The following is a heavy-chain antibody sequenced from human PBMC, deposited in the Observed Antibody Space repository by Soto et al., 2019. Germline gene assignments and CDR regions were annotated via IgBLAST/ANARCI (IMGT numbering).Heavy chain of an antibody. D-gene: IGHD6-6*01. CDR3: AKDAEYGSSHFDY. CDR1: GFTFNTYG. Sequence: GGSLRLSCAASGFTFNTYGMTWVRQAPGKGLEWVSTISGSGGSTYYADSVKGRFTITRDNSKNTLYLQMSSLRDEDTAVYYCAKDAEYGSSHFDYWGQGSLVTVS. CDR2: ISGSGGST. J-gene: IGHJ4*02. V-gene: IGHV3-23*01.